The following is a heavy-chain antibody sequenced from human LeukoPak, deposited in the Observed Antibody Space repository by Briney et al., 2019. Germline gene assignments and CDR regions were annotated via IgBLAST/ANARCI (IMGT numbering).Heavy chain of an antibody. CDR2: IYYSGST. CDR3: ARGRYSSSWYPRPYYFDY. V-gene: IGHV4-39*07. J-gene: IGHJ4*02. CDR1: GGSISSSSYY. Sequence: SETLSLTCTVSGGSISSSSYYWGWIRQPPGKGLEWIGSIYYSGSTYYNPSLKSRVTISVDTSKNQFSLKLSSVTAADTAVYYCARGRYSSSWYPRPYYFDYWGQGTLVTVSS. D-gene: IGHD6-13*01.